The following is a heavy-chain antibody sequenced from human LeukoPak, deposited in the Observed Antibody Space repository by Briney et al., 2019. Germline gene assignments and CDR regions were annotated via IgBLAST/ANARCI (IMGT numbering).Heavy chain of an antibody. V-gene: IGHV1-46*01. Sequence: ASVKVSCKASGYTFTSYGISWVRQAPGQGLEWMGIINPSGGSTSYAQKFQGRVTMTRDMSTSTVYMELSSLRSEDTAVYYCAIERRGDTAMVTLDYWGQGTLVTVSS. CDR2: INPSGGST. J-gene: IGHJ4*02. CDR3: AIERRGDTAMVTLDY. D-gene: IGHD5-18*01. CDR1: GYTFTSYG.